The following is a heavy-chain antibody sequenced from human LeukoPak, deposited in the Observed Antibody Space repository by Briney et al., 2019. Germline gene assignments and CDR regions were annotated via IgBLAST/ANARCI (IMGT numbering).Heavy chain of an antibody. V-gene: IGHV3-23*01. CDR3: AKASVSSSWFDAFDI. CDR2: IRVSGGST. Sequence: PGGSPRLSCAPSVYTPGTYAMIGVPHAPGGGVEGVSPIRVSGGSTYYADSVKGRFTISRDNSKNTLYLQMNSLRAEDTAVYYCAKASVSSSWFDAFDIWGEGTMVTVSS. D-gene: IGHD6-13*01. CDR1: VYTPGTYA. J-gene: IGHJ3*02.